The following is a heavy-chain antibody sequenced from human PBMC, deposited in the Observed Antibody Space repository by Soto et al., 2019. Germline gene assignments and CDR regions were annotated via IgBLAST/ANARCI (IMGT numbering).Heavy chain of an antibody. J-gene: IGHJ3*02. V-gene: IGHV1-46*01. CDR1: GYTFTSYH. D-gene: IGHD1-26*01. Sequence: ASVKVSCKASGYTFTSYHMHWVRQAPGQGLEWMGMINPIGGSTNYAQKFQGRVTMTRDTSTSTVYMELSSLRSEDTAVYYCARALNYYDDLDIWGQGTMVTVSS. CDR3: ARALNYYDDLDI. CDR2: INPIGGST.